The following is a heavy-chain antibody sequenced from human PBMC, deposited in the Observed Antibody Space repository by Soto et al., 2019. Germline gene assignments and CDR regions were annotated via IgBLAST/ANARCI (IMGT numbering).Heavy chain of an antibody. CDR2: INHDGSKT. Sequence: GGSLRLSCAASQFSFSSYWMHWVRQVPGKGPAWVSRINHDGSKTEYADSVKGRFAISRDNTNNTLYLQMNSLRVEDTAMYYCVREPWGFSGTWYDYWGQGTLVTVSS. CDR1: QFSFSSYW. CDR3: VREPWGFSGTWYDY. V-gene: IGHV3-74*01. D-gene: IGHD6-13*01. J-gene: IGHJ4*02.